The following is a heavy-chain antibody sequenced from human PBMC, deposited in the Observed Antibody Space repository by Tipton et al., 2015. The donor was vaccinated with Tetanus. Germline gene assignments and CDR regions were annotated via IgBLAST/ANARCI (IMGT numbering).Heavy chain of an antibody. D-gene: IGHD2-15*01. CDR3: ARQDCSGGSCSLDV. Sequence: VQLVQSGAEVKKSGESLKISCKGSGYSFTSKWIGWVRQMPGKGLEWMGIVYPGDSDPRYSPSFQGQVTISADKSISAAYLQWSRPKASDHGIYYCARQDCSGGSCSLDVWGQGTTVTVSS. CDR2: VYPGDSDP. V-gene: IGHV5-51*01. CDR1: GYSFTSKW. J-gene: IGHJ6*02.